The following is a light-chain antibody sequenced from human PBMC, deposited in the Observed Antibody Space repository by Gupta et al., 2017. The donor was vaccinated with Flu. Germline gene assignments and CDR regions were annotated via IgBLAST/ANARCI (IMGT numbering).Light chain of an antibody. V-gene: IGLV1-47*01. CDR2: RNN. CDR1: SSNIGSNY. CDR3: AAWHDSLWV. Sequence: SVLTQPPSASGTPGQRVTIACSGSSSNIGSNYVYWYQKLPVTAPKLLIYRNNHRPSGAPDRFSCSKSGTAASLAIRGLRSEDEADYYCAAWHDSLWVFGGGTKLTVL. J-gene: IGLJ3*02.